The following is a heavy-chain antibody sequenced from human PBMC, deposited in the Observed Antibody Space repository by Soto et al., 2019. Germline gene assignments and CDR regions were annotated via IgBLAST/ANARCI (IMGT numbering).Heavy chain of an antibody. J-gene: IGHJ4*02. CDR2: ISGSGGST. Sequence: GGSLRLSCAASGFTFSSYAMSWVRQAPGKGLEWVAAISGSGGSTYYADSVKGRFTISRDNSKNTLYLQMNSLRAEDTDVYDCAKAQCYSDAFDYWGQGTLVTVSS. V-gene: IGHV3-23*01. CDR1: GFTFSSYA. D-gene: IGHD3-16*01. CDR3: AKAQCYSDAFDY.